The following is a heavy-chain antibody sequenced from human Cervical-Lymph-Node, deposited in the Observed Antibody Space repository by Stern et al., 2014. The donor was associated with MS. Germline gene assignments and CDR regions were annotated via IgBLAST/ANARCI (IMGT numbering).Heavy chain of an antibody. J-gene: IGHJ4*02. Sequence: EVQLVESGGGLVQPGGSLRLSCAASGFTFSSYSMNWVRQAPGKGLEWISFISRSSNSTYSADSVKGRFTISRDNAKTSLYLQMNGLRADDTAVYYCARDRRGWLAADYWGQGTLVSVSS. CDR1: GFTFSSYS. CDR3: ARDRRGWLAADY. D-gene: IGHD6-19*01. CDR2: ISRSSNST. V-gene: IGHV3-48*01.